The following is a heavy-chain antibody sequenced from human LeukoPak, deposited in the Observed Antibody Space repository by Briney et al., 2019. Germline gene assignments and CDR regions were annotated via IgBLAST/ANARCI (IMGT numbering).Heavy chain of an antibody. CDR1: GGSISSSSYY. D-gene: IGHD3-3*01. V-gene: IGHV4-39*01. CDR3: ARPHIANYDFWSGYDAFDI. CDR2: IYYSGST. Sequence: PSETLSLTCTVSGGSISSSSYYWGWIRQPPGKGLEWIGSIYYSGSTYYNPSLKSRVTISVDTSKNQFSLKLSSVTAADTAVYYCARPHIANYDFWSGYDAFDIWGQGTMVTVSS. J-gene: IGHJ3*02.